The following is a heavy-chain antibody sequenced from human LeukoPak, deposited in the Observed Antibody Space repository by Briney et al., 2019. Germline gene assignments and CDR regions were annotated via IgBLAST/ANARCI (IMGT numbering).Heavy chain of an antibody. V-gene: IGHV1-8*03. D-gene: IGHD1-1*01. CDR2: MNPNSGNT. CDR1: GYTFTSYD. J-gene: IGHJ4*02. Sequence: GASVTVSCKGPGYTFTSYDINWVGHATGQGLEWMGWMNPNSGNTGYAQKFQGRVTITRNTSISTAYMELSSLRSEDTAVYYCARGRKHNWNGLNYWGQGTLVTVSS. CDR3: ARGRKHNWNGLNY.